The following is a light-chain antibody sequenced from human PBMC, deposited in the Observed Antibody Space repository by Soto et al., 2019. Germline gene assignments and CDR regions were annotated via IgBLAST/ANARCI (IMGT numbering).Light chain of an antibody. CDR2: KAS. CDR3: QQYVKAFRS. V-gene: IGKV1-5*03. J-gene: IGKJ1*01. CDR1: QSISSW. Sequence: DIQMTQSPSTLSASVGDRVTITCRASQSISSWLAWYQQKPGTAPKLLIYKASSLESGVPSRFSGSGAGTEFTLTISSLQPDDFATYYCQQYVKAFRSFGKGTKVDIK.